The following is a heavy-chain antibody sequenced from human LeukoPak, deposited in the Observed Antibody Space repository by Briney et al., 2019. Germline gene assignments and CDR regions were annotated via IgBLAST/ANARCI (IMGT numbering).Heavy chain of an antibody. CDR2: ISGSGGRA. Sequence: GGTLRLSCAASGFTFSSYGMSWVRQAPGKGLEWVSAISGSGGRAYYADSVKGRFTISRDNSKNTLYLQMNSLRAEDTAVYYCAKIKAAAGNFDYWGQGTLVTVSS. J-gene: IGHJ4*02. D-gene: IGHD6-13*01. V-gene: IGHV3-23*01. CDR3: AKIKAAAGNFDY. CDR1: GFTFSSYG.